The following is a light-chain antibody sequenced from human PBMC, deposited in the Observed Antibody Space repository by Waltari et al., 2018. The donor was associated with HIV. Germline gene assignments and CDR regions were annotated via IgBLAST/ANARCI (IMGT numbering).Light chain of an antibody. CDR3: SAFVASSSWV. V-gene: IGLV2-11*01. CDR1: ASSLRDTNS. Sequence: SALTQPRSVSGSPGQSFSISCTGAASSLRDTNSVSWYQQHAGRVPRVLILDVDKRPSDVPGRFSASKSGDTAALTISGLQPDDEALYFCSAFVASSSWVFGGGTQL. CDR2: DVD. J-gene: IGLJ3*02.